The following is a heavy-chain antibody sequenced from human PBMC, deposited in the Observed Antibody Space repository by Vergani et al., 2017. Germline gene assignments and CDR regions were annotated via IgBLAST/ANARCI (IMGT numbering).Heavy chain of an antibody. J-gene: IGHJ4*02. CDR2: ISGSGGST. CDR3: AXVNTDSSGYLLRSYFDY. CDR1: GFTFSSYA. D-gene: IGHD3-22*01. Sequence: EVQLLESGGGLLQPGGSLRLSCAASGFTFSSYAMSWVRQAPGKGLEWVSAISGSGGSTYYADSVQGRFTISRDNSKNTLYLKMNSLRADDTAVYYCAXVNTDSSGYLLRSYFDYWGQGTLVTVSS. V-gene: IGHV3-23*01.